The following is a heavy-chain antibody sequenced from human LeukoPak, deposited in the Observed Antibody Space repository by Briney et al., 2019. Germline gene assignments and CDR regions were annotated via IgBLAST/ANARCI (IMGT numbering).Heavy chain of an antibody. Sequence: GGSLRLSCAASGLTFSTYSMNWVRQAPGRGLEWVSSISAGGNYIYYVDSVKGRFTISRDNAKNSLYLQMNSLRAEDMAVYYCARDLELETGELDYWGQGTLVTVSS. CDR1: GLTFSTYS. V-gene: IGHV3-21*01. J-gene: IGHJ4*02. D-gene: IGHD1-7*01. CDR2: ISAGGNYI. CDR3: ARDLELETGELDY.